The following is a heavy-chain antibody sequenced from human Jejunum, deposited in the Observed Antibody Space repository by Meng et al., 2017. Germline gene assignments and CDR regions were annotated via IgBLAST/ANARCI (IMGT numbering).Heavy chain of an antibody. CDR3: VRSLSSNWYYLDS. J-gene: IGHJ4*02. V-gene: IGHV3-20*04. CDR2: INWNGDST. CDR1: GFDFDDYG. Sequence: GESLKISCAASGFDFDDYGMSWVRQPPGKGLEWVSGINWNGDSTSYADAVKGRFTISRDNARNSLYRQVSDLRAEDTAFYYCVRSLSSNWYYLDSWGQGTLVTVSS. D-gene: IGHD6-13*01.